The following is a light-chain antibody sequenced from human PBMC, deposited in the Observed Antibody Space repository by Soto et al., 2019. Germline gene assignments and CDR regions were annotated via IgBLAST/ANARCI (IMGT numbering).Light chain of an antibody. Sequence: SYELTQPLSVSVAQGQTARITCGGNNIGSKNVHWYQQKPGQAPVLVIYRDSNRPSGIPERFSGSNSGNTATLTISRAQAGDEADYYCQVWDSSTVFGGGTKLTVL. CDR1: NIGSKN. CDR2: RDS. J-gene: IGLJ2*01. CDR3: QVWDSSTV. V-gene: IGLV3-9*01.